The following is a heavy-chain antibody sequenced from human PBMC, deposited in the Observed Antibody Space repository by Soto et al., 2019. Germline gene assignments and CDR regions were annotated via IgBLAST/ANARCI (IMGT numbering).Heavy chain of an antibody. J-gene: IGHJ6*02. Sequence: QVQLQESGPGLVKPSQTLSLTCTVSGGSISSGDYYWSWIRQPPGKGLEWIGYIYYSGSTYYNPSLKSRVTISVETSKHEFSLKLSSVTAADTAVYYCARVGTVITTTRYYYGMDVWGQGTTVTVSS. D-gene: IGHD4-4*01. V-gene: IGHV4-30-4*01. CDR3: ARVGTVITTTRYYYGMDV. CDR2: IYYSGST. CDR1: GGSISSGDYY.